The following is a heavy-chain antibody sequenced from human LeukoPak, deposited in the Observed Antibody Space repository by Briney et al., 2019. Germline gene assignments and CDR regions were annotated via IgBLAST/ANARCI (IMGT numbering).Heavy chain of an antibody. CDR2: IYYTGST. V-gene: IGHV4-59*01. D-gene: IGHD4-17*01. J-gene: IGHJ4*02. Sequence: PSETLSLTCTVSGGSISSYYWSWIRQPPGKGLEWIGYIYYTGSTSYNPSLKSRVTMSVDTSKNQFSLKLTSVTAADTAVYYCARPLQGRTVTLHYWGQGALVTVSS. CDR3: ARPLQGRTVTLHY. CDR1: GGSISSYY.